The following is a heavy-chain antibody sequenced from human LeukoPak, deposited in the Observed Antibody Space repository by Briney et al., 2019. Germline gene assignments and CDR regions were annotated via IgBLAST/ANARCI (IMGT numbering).Heavy chain of an antibody. CDR2: ISYDGSNK. J-gene: IGHJ3*02. V-gene: IGHV3-30*04. Sequence: GGSLRLSCAASGFTFSSYAMHWVGQARGKGLEWVAVISYDGSNKYYADSVKGRFTISRDNSKNTLYLQMNSLRAEDTAVYYCASLITIFDAFDIWGQGTMVTVSS. D-gene: IGHD3-9*01. CDR3: ASLITIFDAFDI. CDR1: GFTFSSYA.